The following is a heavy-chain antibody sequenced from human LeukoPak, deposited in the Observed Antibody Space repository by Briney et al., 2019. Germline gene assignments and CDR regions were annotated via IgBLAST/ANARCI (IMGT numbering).Heavy chain of an antibody. Sequence: GGSLRLSCAASGFTVSSNYMSWVRQAPGKGLEWVSVIYSGGSTYYADSVKGRFTISRHNSKNTLYLQMNSLRAEDTAVYYCARDSGSSWYYYYYGMDVWGQGTTVTVSS. CDR2: IYSGGST. V-gene: IGHV3-53*04. J-gene: IGHJ6*02. CDR1: GFTVSSNY. CDR3: ARDSGSSWYYYYYGMDV. D-gene: IGHD6-13*01.